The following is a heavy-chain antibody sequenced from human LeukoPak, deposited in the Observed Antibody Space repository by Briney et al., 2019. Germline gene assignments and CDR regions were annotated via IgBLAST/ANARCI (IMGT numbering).Heavy chain of an antibody. J-gene: IGHJ5*02. D-gene: IGHD2-2*02. CDR3: ARAPGYCSSTSCYTGWFDP. CDR2: INPNSGGT. CDR1: GYTFTGYY. V-gene: IGHV1-2*02. Sequence: ASVKVSCKASGYTFTGYYMHWVRQAPGQGLEWMGWINPNSGGTNYAQKFQGRVTMTRDTSISTAYMELSRLRSDDTAVYYCARAPGYCSSTSCYTGWFDPWGQGTLVTVPS.